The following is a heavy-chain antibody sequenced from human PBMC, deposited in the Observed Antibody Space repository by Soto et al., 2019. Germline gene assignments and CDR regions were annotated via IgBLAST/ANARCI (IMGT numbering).Heavy chain of an antibody. Sequence: SETLSLTCTVSGGSITSGDYYWSWIRQPPGKGLEWIGYIYYSGSTYYNPSLKSRITMSADTSKNQLSLKLSSVTAADTAVYYCARSEGIDYGMDVWGQGTTVTVSS. V-gene: IGHV4-30-4*02. CDR3: ARSEGIDYGMDV. J-gene: IGHJ6*02. D-gene: IGHD6-13*01. CDR2: IYYSGST. CDR1: GGSITSGDYY.